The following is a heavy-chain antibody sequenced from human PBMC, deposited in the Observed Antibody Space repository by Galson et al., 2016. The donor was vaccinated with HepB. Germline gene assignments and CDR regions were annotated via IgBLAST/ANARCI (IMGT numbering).Heavy chain of an antibody. CDR1: GGSFSGYY. CDR2: INHSGSA. Sequence: ATLSLTCAVYGGSFSGYYWNWIRQSPGKGLEWIGEINHSGSAHYNPSLRSRLTISRDVSKSQFSLKSTSVTAADSAVYYCARVRVTSLSMVRGVIDPWGQGTAVIVSS. J-gene: IGHJ5*02. CDR3: ARVRVTSLSMVRGVIDP. D-gene: IGHD3-10*01. V-gene: IGHV4-34*01.